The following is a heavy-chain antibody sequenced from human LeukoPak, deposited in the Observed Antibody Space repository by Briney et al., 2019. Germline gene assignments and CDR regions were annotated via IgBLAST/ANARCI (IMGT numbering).Heavy chain of an antibody. Sequence: GGSLRLSCAASGFTFSSYGMHWVRQAPGKGLEWVAVIWYDGSNKYYVDSVKGRFTISRDNSKNTLYLQMNCLRAEDTAVYYCARGAYGSGTYHDFDIWGQGTMVTVSS. D-gene: IGHD3-10*01. CDR3: ARGAYGSGTYHDFDI. CDR2: IWYDGSNK. J-gene: IGHJ3*02. CDR1: GFTFSSYG. V-gene: IGHV3-33*01.